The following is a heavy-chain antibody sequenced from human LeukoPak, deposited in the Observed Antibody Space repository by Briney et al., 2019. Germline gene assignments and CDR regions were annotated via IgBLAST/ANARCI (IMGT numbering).Heavy chain of an antibody. V-gene: IGHV4-30-4*01. CDR3: ARESSFYGGNSGLNY. D-gene: IGHD4-23*01. Sequence: SETLSLTCTVSGGSISSGDYYWSWIRQPPGKGLEWIGYIYYSGSTYYNPSLKSRVTISVDTSKSQFSLKLSSVTAADTAVYYCARESSFYGGNSGLNYWGQGTLVTVSS. J-gene: IGHJ4*02. CDR2: IYYSGST. CDR1: GGSISSGDYY.